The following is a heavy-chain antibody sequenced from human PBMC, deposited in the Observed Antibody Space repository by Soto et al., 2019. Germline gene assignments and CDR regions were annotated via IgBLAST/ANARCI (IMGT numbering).Heavy chain of an antibody. CDR3: ARDDVLCDGGRCYGVPLDV. CDR2: IQSGGPT. CDR1: GFTVSSKY. Sequence: GGSLRLSCAASGFTVSSKYMSWVRQAPGKGLEWVSLIQSGGPTYYADSVKGRFTISRDTSENTVHLQMDSLRAEDTAVYYCARDDVLCDGGRCYGVPLDVWGNGTTVTVSS. J-gene: IGHJ6*04. V-gene: IGHV3-66*01. D-gene: IGHD2-15*01.